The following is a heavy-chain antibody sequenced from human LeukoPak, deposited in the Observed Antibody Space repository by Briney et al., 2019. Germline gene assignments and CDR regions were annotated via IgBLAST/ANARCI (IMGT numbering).Heavy chain of an antibody. CDR3: ARTTVTTVPY. J-gene: IGHJ4*02. CDR1: GFTVNRNC. D-gene: IGHD4-17*01. CDR2: ISSSSSYI. V-gene: IGHV3-21*01. Sequence: GGSLRLSCAASGFTVNRNCMGWVRQAPGKGLEWVSSISSSSSYIYYADSVKGRFTISRDNAKNSLYLQMNSLRAEDTAVYYCARTTVTTVPYWGQGTLVTVSS.